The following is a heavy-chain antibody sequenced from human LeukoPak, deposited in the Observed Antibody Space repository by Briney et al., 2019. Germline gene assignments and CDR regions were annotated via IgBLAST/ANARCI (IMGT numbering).Heavy chain of an antibody. CDR3: ARERIVVVPAAKNYYGMDV. D-gene: IGHD2-2*01. Sequence: ASVKVSCTASGGTFSSYAISWVRQAPGQGLEWMGRIIPILGIANYAQKFQGRVTITADKSTSTAYMELSSLRSEDTAVYYCARERIVVVPAAKNYYGMDVWGQGTTVTVSS. CDR2: IIPILGIA. CDR1: GGTFSSYA. J-gene: IGHJ6*02. V-gene: IGHV1-69*04.